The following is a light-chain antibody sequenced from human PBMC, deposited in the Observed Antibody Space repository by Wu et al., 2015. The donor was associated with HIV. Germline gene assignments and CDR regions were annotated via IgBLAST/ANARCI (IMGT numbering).Light chain of an antibody. CDR3: QQYGRTPRT. CDR2: DAS. J-gene: IGKJ1*01. Sequence: EIVLTQSPGTLSLSPGERATLSCWASQDVPNDYLAWFQQKPGQAPRLLIYDASARATGIPDRFSGSGSGTDFTLTISRLESGDCAVYFCQQYGRTPRTFGQGTKVEIK. CDR1: QDVPNDY. V-gene: IGKV3-20*01.